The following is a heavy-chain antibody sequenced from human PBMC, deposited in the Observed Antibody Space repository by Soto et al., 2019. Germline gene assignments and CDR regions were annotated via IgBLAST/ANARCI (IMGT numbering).Heavy chain of an antibody. Sequence: ASVKVSCKASGGTFSSYAISWVRQAPGQGLEWMGGIIPIFGTANYAQKFQGRVTITADESTSTAYMELSSLRSEDTAVYYCASTNSNVLRYFDWAQYYFDYWGQGTLVTVSS. CDR2: IIPIFGTA. CDR3: ASTNSNVLRYFDWAQYYFDY. V-gene: IGHV1-69*13. CDR1: GGTFSSYA. D-gene: IGHD3-9*01. J-gene: IGHJ4*02.